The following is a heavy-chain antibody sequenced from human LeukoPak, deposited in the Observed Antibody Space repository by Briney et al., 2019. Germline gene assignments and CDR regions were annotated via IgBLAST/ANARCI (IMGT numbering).Heavy chain of an antibody. J-gene: IGHJ4*02. Sequence: ASVKVSCKASGYTFTGYYMHWVRQAPGQGLEWMGWINPNSGGTSYAQKFQGRVTMTRDTSISTAYMELTRLRSDDTAVYYCARDNGDYWFDYWGQGTLVTVSS. V-gene: IGHV1-2*02. CDR2: INPNSGGT. CDR1: GYTFTGYY. D-gene: IGHD4-17*01. CDR3: ARDNGDYWFDY.